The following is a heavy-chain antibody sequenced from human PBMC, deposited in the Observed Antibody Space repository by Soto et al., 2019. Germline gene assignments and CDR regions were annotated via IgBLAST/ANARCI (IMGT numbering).Heavy chain of an antibody. CDR1: GGTFSSYA. CDR2: IIPIFGTA. J-gene: IGHJ6*02. V-gene: IGHV1-69*12. Sequence: QVQLVQSGAEVKKPGSSVKVSCQASGGTFSSYAISWLRQAPGQGLEWMGGIIPIFGTANYAQKFQGRVTSTADESTSTAYMELSSLRSEDTAVYYCSRGGPCSGGSCYPHYYYGMDVGGQGTTVTVSS. CDR3: SRGGPCSGGSCYPHYYYGMDV. D-gene: IGHD2-15*01.